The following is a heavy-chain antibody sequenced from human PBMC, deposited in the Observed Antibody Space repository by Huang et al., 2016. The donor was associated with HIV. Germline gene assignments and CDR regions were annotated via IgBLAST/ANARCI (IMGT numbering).Heavy chain of an antibody. CDR3: AKDRLPLGGPWQLTDY. Sequence: QVQLVESGGGVVQPGGSLRLSCAASGFTFRNPVMHWVRQAPDKGLEWVACIQNDGSCKTHADSMKGRFTISKDNNKNTLDLQMNSLRPEDTAVYYCAKDRLPLGGPWQLTDYWGQGTLVTVSS. V-gene: IGHV3-30*02. CDR1: GFTFRNPV. CDR2: IQNDGSCK. J-gene: IGHJ4*02. D-gene: IGHD2-15*01.